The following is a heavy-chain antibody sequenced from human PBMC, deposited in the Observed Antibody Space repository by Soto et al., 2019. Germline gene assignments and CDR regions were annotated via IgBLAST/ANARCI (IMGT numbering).Heavy chain of an antibody. D-gene: IGHD3-10*01. CDR3: AKGGSYGSGSYNPYYYYGMDV. Sequence: EVQLLEYGGGLVQPGGSLRLSCAASGFTFSSYAMSWVRQAPGKGLEWVSAISGSGGSTYYADSVKGRFTISRDNSKNTLYLQMNSLRAEDTAVYYCAKGGSYGSGSYNPYYYYGMDVWGQGTTVTVSS. CDR2: ISGSGGST. V-gene: IGHV3-23*01. J-gene: IGHJ6*02. CDR1: GFTFSSYA.